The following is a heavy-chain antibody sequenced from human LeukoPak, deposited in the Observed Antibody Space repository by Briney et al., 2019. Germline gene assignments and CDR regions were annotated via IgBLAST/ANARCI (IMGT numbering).Heavy chain of an antibody. CDR3: ARDSVGVTTIDY. J-gene: IGHJ4*02. CDR1: GYLFISYG. D-gene: IGHD4-17*01. Sequence: ASVKVSCKASGYLFISYGINWVRQAPGQGLEWMGWISAYNGNTNYAQKLQGRVTMTTDTSTSTAYMELRSLRSDDTAVYYCARDSVGVTTIDYRGQGTLVTVSS. V-gene: IGHV1-18*01. CDR2: ISAYNGNT.